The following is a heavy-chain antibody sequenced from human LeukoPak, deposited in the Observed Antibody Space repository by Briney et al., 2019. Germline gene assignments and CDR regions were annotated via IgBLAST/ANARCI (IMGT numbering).Heavy chain of an antibody. J-gene: IGHJ6*04. CDR3: ARNRWGQQLVGWDRYYYYGMYV. D-gene: IGHD6-13*01. Sequence: AAVKVSCKASGYTFTSYGINWVRQAPGQGLEWMGWISAYNGNTNYAQKLQGRVTMTTDTSTSTAYMELRSLRPDDTAVYYCARNRWGQQLVGWDRYYYYGMYVWGKGTTVTVSS. CDR1: GYTFTSYG. CDR2: ISAYNGNT. V-gene: IGHV1-18*04.